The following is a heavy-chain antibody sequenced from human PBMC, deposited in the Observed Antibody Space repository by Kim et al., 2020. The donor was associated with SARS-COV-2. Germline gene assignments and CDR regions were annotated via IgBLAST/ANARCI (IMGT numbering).Heavy chain of an antibody. CDR2: INPKSGGT. D-gene: IGHD3-10*01. CDR3: ARSYYYGSGSYYSSPDV. CDR1: RYMFTDYY. Sequence: ASVKVSCKASRYMFTDYYMHWVRQAPGQGLEWVGWINPKSGGTNYAQKFQGRVTMTRDTSNSTVYMELSSLRSDDTAVFYCARSYYYGSGSYYSSPDVWG. J-gene: IGHJ6*02. V-gene: IGHV1-2*02.